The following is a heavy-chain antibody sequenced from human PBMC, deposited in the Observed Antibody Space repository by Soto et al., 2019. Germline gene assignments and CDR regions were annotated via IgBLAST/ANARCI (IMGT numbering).Heavy chain of an antibody. CDR2: IYYSGST. CDR3: ATDISNSGYESDYYYYMDV. D-gene: IGHD5-12*01. J-gene: IGHJ6*03. Sequence: SETLSLTCTVSGGSISSYYWSWIRQPPGKGLEWIGYIYYSGSTNYNPSLKSRVTISVDTSKNQFSLKLSSVTAADTAVYYCATDISNSGYESDYYYYMDVWGKGTTVTVSS. CDR1: GGSISSYY. V-gene: IGHV4-59*01.